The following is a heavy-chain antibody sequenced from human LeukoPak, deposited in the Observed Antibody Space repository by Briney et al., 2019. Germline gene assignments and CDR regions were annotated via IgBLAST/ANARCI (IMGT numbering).Heavy chain of an antibody. CDR1: GGSISSYY. CDR3: ARGRTIFGVVNPDYYYYYMDV. J-gene: IGHJ6*03. V-gene: IGHV4-4*07. D-gene: IGHD3-3*01. CDR2: IYTSGST. Sequence: PSETLSLTCTVSGGSISSYYWSWIRQPAGKGLEWIGRIYTSGSTNYNPSLKSRVTMSVDTSKNQFSLKLSSVTAADTAVYYCARGRTIFGVVNPDYYYYYMDVWGKGTTVTVSS.